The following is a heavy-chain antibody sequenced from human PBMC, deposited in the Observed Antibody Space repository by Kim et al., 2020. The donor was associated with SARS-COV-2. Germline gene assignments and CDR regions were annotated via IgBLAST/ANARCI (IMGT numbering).Heavy chain of an antibody. CDR1: GFTFSSYA. V-gene: IGHV3-30*04. J-gene: IGHJ4*02. CDR3: ARDLRGAVAGTFWAPSFDY. CDR2: ISYDGSNK. D-gene: IGHD6-19*01. Sequence: GGSLRLSCAASGFTFSSYAMHWVRQAPGKGLEWVAVISYDGSNKYYADSVKGRFTISRDNSKNTLYLQMNSLRAEDTAVYYCARDLRGAVAGTFWAPSFDYWGQGTLAT.